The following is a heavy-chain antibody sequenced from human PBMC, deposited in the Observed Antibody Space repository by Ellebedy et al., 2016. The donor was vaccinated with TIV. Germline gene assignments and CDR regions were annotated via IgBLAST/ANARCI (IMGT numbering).Heavy chain of an antibody. J-gene: IGHJ4*02. CDR3: SRHTDYASEIY. Sequence: SETLSLXCTVSGDSFSSGNSYAAWIRQPPGKALEWIGSISYSGSTYYNPSLKSRVTISGDTSKKQFSLRLSSVTAADTAVYYCSRHTDYASEIYWGQGTLVTVSS. CDR2: ISYSGST. CDR1: GDSFSSGNSY. D-gene: IGHD3-10*01. V-gene: IGHV4-39*01.